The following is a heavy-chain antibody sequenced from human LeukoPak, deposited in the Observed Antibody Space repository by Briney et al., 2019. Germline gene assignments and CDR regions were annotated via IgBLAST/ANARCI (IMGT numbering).Heavy chain of an antibody. CDR2: IHYSGST. CDR3: ARLSVVGYCSSTSCYRNWFDP. CDR1: GGSISSIRYY. V-gene: IGHV4-39*01. Sequence: SETLSLTCHVSGGSISSIRYYWGWIRPPPGTGLEWIGSIHYSGSTYYNPSLKSRVTISVDTSKNQFSLNLSSVTAADTAVYYCARLSVVGYCSSTSCYRNWFDPWGQGTLVTVSS. J-gene: IGHJ5*02. D-gene: IGHD2-2*02.